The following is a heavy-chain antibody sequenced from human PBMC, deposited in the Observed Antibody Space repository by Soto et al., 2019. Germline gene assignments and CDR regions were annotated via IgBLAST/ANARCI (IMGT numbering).Heavy chain of an antibody. CDR3: ARDTSAENPMNAFDI. V-gene: IGHV3-33*01. CDR2: IWYDGSNK. CDR1: GFTFSSYG. Sequence: GGSLRLSCAASGFTFSSYGMHWVRQAPGKGLEWVAVIWYDGSNKYYADSVKGRFTISRDNSKNTLYLQMNSLRAEDTAVYYCARDTSAENPMNAFDIWGQGTMVTVSS. J-gene: IGHJ3*02.